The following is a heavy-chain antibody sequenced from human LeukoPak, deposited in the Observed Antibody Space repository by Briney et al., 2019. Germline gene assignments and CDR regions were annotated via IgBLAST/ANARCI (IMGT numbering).Heavy chain of an antibody. CDR2: IYYRSTWYS. J-gene: IGHJ3*01. V-gene: IGHV6-1*01. CDR1: GDSVSRKIAG. CDR3: ARGGLVRGSIDSLIAFDF. D-gene: IGHD3-10*01. Sequence: QTPSLTCAISGDSVSRKIAGWNWVRQSPSRGLEWLGRIYYRSTWYSDFLTSRISISPDTYKNQFSLHLDSVTPEDTAVYYCARGGLVRGSIDSLIAFDFWGQGTVVTVSS.